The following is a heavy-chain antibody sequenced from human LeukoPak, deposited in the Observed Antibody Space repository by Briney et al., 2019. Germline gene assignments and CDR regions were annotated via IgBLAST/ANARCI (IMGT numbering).Heavy chain of an antibody. Sequence: PGGSLRLSCAASGFTFSSYAMHWVRQAPGKGLAGVAVISYDGSYKYYADSVKGRFTISRDNSKKTLYLQRNSLRAEDTAVYYCARDYDYEDAGGFDYWGQGTLVTVSS. CDR2: ISYDGSYK. J-gene: IGHJ4*02. D-gene: IGHD3-22*01. V-gene: IGHV3-30*04. CDR1: GFTFSSYA. CDR3: ARDYDYEDAGGFDY.